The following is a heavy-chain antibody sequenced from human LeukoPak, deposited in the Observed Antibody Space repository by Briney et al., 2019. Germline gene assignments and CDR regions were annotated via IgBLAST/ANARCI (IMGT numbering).Heavy chain of an antibody. D-gene: IGHD3-22*01. Sequence: SETLSLTCAVYGGSFSGYYWSWIRQPPGKGLEWIGYIYYSGSTNYNPSLKSRVTISVDTSKNQFSLKLSSVTAADTAVYYCARGSYDYGDYYDSSGYHLFDYWGQGTLVTVSS. CDR1: GGSFSGYY. J-gene: IGHJ4*02. CDR3: ARGSYDYGDYYDSSGYHLFDY. V-gene: IGHV4-59*01. CDR2: IYYSGST.